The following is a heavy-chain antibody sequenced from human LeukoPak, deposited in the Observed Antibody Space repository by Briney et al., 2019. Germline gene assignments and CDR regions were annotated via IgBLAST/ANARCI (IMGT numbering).Heavy chain of an antibody. Sequence: GGSLRLSCAASGFTFSSYGMHWVRQAPGKGLEWVAVISYDGSNKYYADSVKGRFTISRDNSKNTLYLQMNSLRAEDTAVYYCGKNSRRYSYGLDFDYWGQGTLVTVSS. V-gene: IGHV3-30*18. D-gene: IGHD5-18*01. CDR3: GKNSRRYSYGLDFDY. J-gene: IGHJ4*02. CDR1: GFTFSSYG. CDR2: ISYDGSNK.